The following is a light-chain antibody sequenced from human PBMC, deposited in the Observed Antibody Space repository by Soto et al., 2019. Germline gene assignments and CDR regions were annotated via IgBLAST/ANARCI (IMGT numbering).Light chain of an antibody. Sequence: EIVLTQSPGTLSLSAGERATLSCMASQTLTTRFLAWYQQKPGQAPRRLIYGASSRATGIPDRFSGSGSGTEYTLTISRLEPEDFAVYSCQQYADLPYTFGQGTTLEIK. CDR3: QQYADLPYT. J-gene: IGKJ2*01. V-gene: IGKV3-20*01. CDR1: QTLTTRF. CDR2: GAS.